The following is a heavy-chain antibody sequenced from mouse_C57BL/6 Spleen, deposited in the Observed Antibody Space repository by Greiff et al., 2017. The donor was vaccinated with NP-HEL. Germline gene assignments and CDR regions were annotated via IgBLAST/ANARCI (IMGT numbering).Heavy chain of an antibody. CDR3: ARGRMAY. V-gene: IGHV5-4*01. CDR2: ISDGGSYT. Sequence: EVHLVESGGGLVKPGGSLKLSCAASGFTFSSYAMSWVRQTPEKRLEWVATISDGGSYTYYPDNVKGRFTISRDNAKNNLYLQMSHLKSEDTAMYYCARGRMAYWGQGTSVTVSS. J-gene: IGHJ4*01. CDR1: GFTFSSYA.